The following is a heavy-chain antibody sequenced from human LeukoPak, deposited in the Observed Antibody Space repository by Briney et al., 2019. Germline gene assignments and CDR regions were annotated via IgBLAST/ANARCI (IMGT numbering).Heavy chain of an antibody. V-gene: IGHV4-34*01. J-gene: IGHJ4*02. CDR2: INHSGST. Sequence: SETLSLTCAVYGGSFSGYYWSWIRQPPGKGLEWIGEINHSGSTNYNPSLKSRVTISVDTSKNQFSLKLSSVTAADTAVYYCARGYGYYDSWGQGTLVTVSS. D-gene: IGHD3-10*01. CDR1: GGSFSGYY. CDR3: ARGYGYYDS.